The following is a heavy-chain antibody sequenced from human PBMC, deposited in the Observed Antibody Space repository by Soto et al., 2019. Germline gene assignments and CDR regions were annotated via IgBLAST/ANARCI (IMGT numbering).Heavy chain of an antibody. Sequence: ASVKVSCKASGYTLTSYGISWVRQAPGQGLEWMGWISAYNGNTNYAQKFQGRVTMTTDTSTSTAYMELRSLRSDDTAVYYCARTYYDSSGYSCYDYWGQGTLVTVSS. J-gene: IGHJ4*02. CDR1: GYTLTSYG. CDR3: ARTYYDSSGYSCYDY. CDR2: ISAYNGNT. V-gene: IGHV1-18*01. D-gene: IGHD3-22*01.